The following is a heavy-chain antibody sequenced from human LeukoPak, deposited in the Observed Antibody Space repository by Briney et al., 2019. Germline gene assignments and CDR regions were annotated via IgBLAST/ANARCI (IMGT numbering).Heavy chain of an antibody. J-gene: IGHJ4*02. CDR2: IIPILGIA. V-gene: IGHV1-69*04. D-gene: IGHD2-15*01. CDR1: GGTFSSYA. Sequence: SVTVSCKASGGTFSSYAISWVRQAPGQGLEWMGRIIPILGIANYAQKFQGRVTITADKSASTAYMELSSLRSEDTAVYYCARSDLGYCSGGSCYIFDYWGQGTLVTVSS. CDR3: ARSDLGYCSGGSCYIFDY.